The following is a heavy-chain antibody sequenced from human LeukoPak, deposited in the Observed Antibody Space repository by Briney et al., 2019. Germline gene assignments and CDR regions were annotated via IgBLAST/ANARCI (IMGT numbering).Heavy chain of an antibody. CDR1: GFTFSSST. D-gene: IGHD6-13*01. V-gene: IGHV3-21*01. CDR2: ISSSSSSI. CDR3: AKEGRSSTPGY. J-gene: IGHJ4*02. Sequence: SGGSLSLSCAASGFTFSSSTMDWVRQAPGKGLEWVSSISSSSSSIYYPASVKGRFTISRDNAENSLYLQMNSLRAEDTAVYYCAKEGRSSTPGYWGQGALVTVSS.